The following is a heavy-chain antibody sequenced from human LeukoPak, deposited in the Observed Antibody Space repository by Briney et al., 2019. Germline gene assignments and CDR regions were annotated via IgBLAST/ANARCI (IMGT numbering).Heavy chain of an antibody. Sequence: GESLKISCKGSGYSFTMYWIAWVRQMPGKGLEWMGIINLRDSETRNNPSFQGQVTISVDKSINTAYLQWSSLKASDTAIYYCARHEGNGEYSDYWGQGTLVTVSS. V-gene: IGHV5-51*01. CDR1: GYSFTMYW. CDR3: ARHEGNGEYSDY. J-gene: IGHJ4*02. CDR2: INLRDSET. D-gene: IGHD4-17*01.